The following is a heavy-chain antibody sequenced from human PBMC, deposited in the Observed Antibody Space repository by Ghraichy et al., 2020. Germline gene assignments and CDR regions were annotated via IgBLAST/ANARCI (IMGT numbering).Heavy chain of an antibody. CDR1: GFTFSDHY. J-gene: IGHJ4*02. CDR3: ARLGKSPAGTGWADY. V-gene: IGHV3-72*01. D-gene: IGHD6-13*01. Sequence: GGSLRLSCAASGFTFSDHYIDWVRQAPGKGLEWIGRSRNKVYSYTTEYAASVNGRFTISRDESRNSLYLQMNSLKTEDTAVYYCARLGKSPAGTGWADYWGQGTLVTVSS. CDR2: SRNKVYSYTT.